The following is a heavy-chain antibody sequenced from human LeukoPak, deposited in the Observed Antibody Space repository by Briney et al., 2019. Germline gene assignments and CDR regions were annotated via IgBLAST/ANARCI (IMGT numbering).Heavy chain of an antibody. V-gene: IGHV4-4*02. J-gene: IGHJ5*02. D-gene: IGHD6-13*01. CDR3: AREIAAAGTSWFDP. CDR1: GGSISSSNW. CDR2: IYHSGST. Sequence: SGTLSLTCAVSGGSISSSNWWSWVRQPPGKGLEWIGYIYHSGSTYYNPSLKSRVTISVDRSKNQFSLKLSSVTAADTAVYYCAREIAAAGTSWFDPWGQGTLVTVSS.